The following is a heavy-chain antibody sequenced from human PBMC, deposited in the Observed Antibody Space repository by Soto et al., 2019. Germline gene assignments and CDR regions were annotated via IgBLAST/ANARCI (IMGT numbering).Heavy chain of an antibody. CDR2: IHHSGRT. CDR1: GDSISSDKW. Sequence: SETLSLTCAVSGDSISSDKWWSWVRQPPGKGLEWIGEIHHSGRTNYNPSLKSRVTILVEKSKNQVSLELSSMTAADTAVYYCARGSSIYSSGWYRYWGQGTLVTVSS. J-gene: IGHJ4*02. CDR3: ARGSSIYSSGWYRY. D-gene: IGHD6-19*01. V-gene: IGHV4-4*02.